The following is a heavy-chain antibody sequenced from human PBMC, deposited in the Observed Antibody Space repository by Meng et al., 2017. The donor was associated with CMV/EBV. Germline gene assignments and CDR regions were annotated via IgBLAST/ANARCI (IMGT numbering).Heavy chain of an antibody. CDR3: AKDYWLGWYAEYYFDY. CDR2: IRYDGSNK. J-gene: IGHJ4*02. Sequence: LSLTCAASGFTFSSYGMHWVRPAPGKGLEWVAFIRYDGSNKYYADSVKGRFTISRDNSKNTLYLQMNSLRAEDTAVYYCAKDYWLGWYAEYYFDYWGQGTLVTVSS. V-gene: IGHV3-30*02. D-gene: IGHD6-19*01. CDR1: GFTFSSYG.